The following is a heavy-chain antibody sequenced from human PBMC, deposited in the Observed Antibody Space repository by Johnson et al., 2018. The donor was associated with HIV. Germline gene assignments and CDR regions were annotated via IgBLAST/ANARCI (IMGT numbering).Heavy chain of an antibody. D-gene: IGHD3-10*01. V-gene: IGHV3-30-3*01. CDR3: YCTDHCGAGSESKGTFDA. CDR1: GFTFSNYA. CDR2: ISYDGSNK. J-gene: IGHJ3*01. Sequence: QVQLVESGGGVVQPGRSLRLSCTASGFTFSNYAIHWVRQAPGTGLEWVAVISYDGSNKSYADSVKGRFTISRDNSKNTLYLQMTTLRQDDKAVYWCYCTDHCGAGSESKGTFDAWGQGTLVTVSS.